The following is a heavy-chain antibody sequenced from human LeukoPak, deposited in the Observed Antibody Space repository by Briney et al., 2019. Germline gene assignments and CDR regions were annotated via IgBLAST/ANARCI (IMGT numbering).Heavy chain of an antibody. J-gene: IGHJ4*01. D-gene: IGHD3-10*01. Sequence: PGGSLRLTCAGSGFTFSDYVMNWVRQAPGKGLEWVAAVDERGKTFYANSVKGRFTISRDNSKNTLYLQMNGLRAEDTAVYYCSKRVGYSGTYHIDYWGHGTRVTVSS. CDR3: SKRVGYSGTYHIDY. CDR2: VDERGKT. CDR1: GFTFSDYV. V-gene: IGHV3-23*05.